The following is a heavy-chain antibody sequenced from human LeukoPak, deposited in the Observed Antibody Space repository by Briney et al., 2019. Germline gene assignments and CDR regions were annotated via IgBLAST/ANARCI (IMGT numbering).Heavy chain of an antibody. CDR1: GFTFRTYA. Sequence: GGSLRLSCTASGFTFRTYAMSWVRQAPGKGLEWVSAITDSGGNTYYAAPVKGRFTISRDNAKNTLYLQMNSLRAEDTAVYYCARDGGANNYWGQGTLVTVSS. J-gene: IGHJ4*02. CDR2: ITDSGGNT. CDR3: ARDGGANNY. D-gene: IGHD3-16*01. V-gene: IGHV3-23*01.